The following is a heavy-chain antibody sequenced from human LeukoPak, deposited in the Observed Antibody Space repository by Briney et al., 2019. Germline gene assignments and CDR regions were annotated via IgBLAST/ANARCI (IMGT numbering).Heavy chain of an antibody. CDR2: ISGSGGST. V-gene: IGHV3-23*01. J-gene: IGHJ4*02. Sequence: GRSLRLSCAASGFTFSSYGMHWVRQAPGKGLEWVSAISGSGGSTYYADSVKGRFTISRDNSKNTLYLQMNSLRAEDTAVYYCAKDRIRGSSGYSDYWGQGTLVTVSS. CDR1: GFTFSSYG. CDR3: AKDRIRGSSGYSDY. D-gene: IGHD3-22*01.